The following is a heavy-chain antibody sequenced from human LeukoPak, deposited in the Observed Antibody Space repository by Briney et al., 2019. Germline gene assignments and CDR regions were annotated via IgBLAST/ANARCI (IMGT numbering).Heavy chain of an antibody. CDR2: IIPIFGTA. CDR1: GGTFSSYA. Sequence: PVKVSCKASGGTFSSYAISWVRQAPGQGLEWMGGIIPIFGTANYAQKFQGRVTITADESTSTAYMELSSLRSEDTAVYYCARDRSSGWDGGSNWFDPWGQGTLVTVSS. CDR3: ARDRSSGWDGGSNWFDP. D-gene: IGHD6-19*01. V-gene: IGHV1-69*13. J-gene: IGHJ5*02.